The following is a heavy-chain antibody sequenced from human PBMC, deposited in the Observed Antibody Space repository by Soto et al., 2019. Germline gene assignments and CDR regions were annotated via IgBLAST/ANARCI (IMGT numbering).Heavy chain of an antibody. CDR3: ASINLWFGEFHQSNWFDP. D-gene: IGHD3-10*01. CDR1: GGTFSSYT. CDR2: IIPILGIA. J-gene: IGHJ5*02. V-gene: IGHV1-69*02. Sequence: QVQLVQSGAEVKKPGSSVKVSCKASGGTFSSYTISWVRQAPGQGLEWMGRIIPILGIANYAQKFQGRVTITADKSTSTAYMELSSLRSEDTAVYYCASINLWFGEFHQSNWFDPWGQGTLVTVSS.